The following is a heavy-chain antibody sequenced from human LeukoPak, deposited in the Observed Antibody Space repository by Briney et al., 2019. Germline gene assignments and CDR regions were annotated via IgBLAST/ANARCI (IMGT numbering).Heavy chain of an antibody. CDR2: ISDSSGYT. D-gene: IGHD1-26*01. CDR1: GFTFDDFA. J-gene: IGHJ3*02. V-gene: IGHV3-11*06. Sequence: PGGSLRLSCAASGFTFDDFAMHWVRQAPGKGLEWVSYISDSSGYTKDADSVKGRFTISRDNAKKSLYLQMNSLRAEDTAVYYCARDRVGGSYVFDIWGQGTMVTVSP. CDR3: ARDRVGGSYVFDI.